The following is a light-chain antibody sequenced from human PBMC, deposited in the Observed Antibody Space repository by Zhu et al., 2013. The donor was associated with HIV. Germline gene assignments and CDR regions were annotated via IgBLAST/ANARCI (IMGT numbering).Light chain of an antibody. CDR1: SSNIGNHA. Sequence: QSVLTQPPSVSEAPRQRVTISCSGSSSNIGNHAVDWYQQLPGKAPKLVVYYDDVVPSGASGRFSGSKSGTSASLAISGLQPEDEGDYFCAAWDDSLNAYVFGTGTQVTVL. V-gene: IGLV1-36*01. CDR2: YDD. J-gene: IGLJ1*01. CDR3: AAWDDSLNAYV.